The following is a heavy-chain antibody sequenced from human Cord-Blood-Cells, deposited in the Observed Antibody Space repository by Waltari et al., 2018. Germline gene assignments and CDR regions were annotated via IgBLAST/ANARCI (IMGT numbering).Heavy chain of an antibody. J-gene: IGHJ4*02. D-gene: IGHD6-19*01. V-gene: IGHV4-34*01. Sequence: QVQLQQWGAGLLKPSETLSLTCAVYGGSFSGYYWSWIRQPPGKGLEWIGEINHSGSTNYNPSLKRRVTISVDTSKNQFSLKLSSVTAADTAVYYCASLYSSGWYFDYWGQGTLVTVSS. CDR1: GGSFSGYY. CDR3: ASLYSSGWYFDY. CDR2: INHSGST.